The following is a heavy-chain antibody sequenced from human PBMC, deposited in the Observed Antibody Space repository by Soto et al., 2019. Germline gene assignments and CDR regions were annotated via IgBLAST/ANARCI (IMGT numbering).Heavy chain of an antibody. CDR3: VKVSNYDILSAPDY. CDR1: GFTFSNYG. V-gene: IGHV3-30*18. J-gene: IGHJ4*02. CDR2: ISYDGSSK. D-gene: IGHD3-9*01. Sequence: QVQLVESGGGVVQPGRSLRLSCAASGFTFSNYGMHWVRQAPGKGLEWVAIISYDGSSKFYADSVKGRFTISRDNSKNTLYLQMNSLRVEDTAVYYCVKVSNYDILSAPDYWGQGTLVTVSS.